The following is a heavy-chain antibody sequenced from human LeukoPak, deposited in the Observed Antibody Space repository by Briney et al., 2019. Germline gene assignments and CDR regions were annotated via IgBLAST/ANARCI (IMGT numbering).Heavy chain of an antibody. J-gene: IGHJ6*03. D-gene: IGHD3-9*01. CDR2: IFYSGST. CDR3: ARDSDILTGYYYYMDV. CDR1: GGSISTSNYY. V-gene: IGHV4-39*07. Sequence: PSETLSLTCTVSGGSISTSNYYWGWIRQPPGKGLEWIGNIFYSGSTYYSPSLKSRVTISLDKSKNQFSLKLSSVTAADTAVYYCARDSDILTGYYYYMDVWGKGTTVTVSS.